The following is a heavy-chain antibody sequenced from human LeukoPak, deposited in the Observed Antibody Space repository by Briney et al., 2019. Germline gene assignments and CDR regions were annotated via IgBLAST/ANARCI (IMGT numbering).Heavy chain of an antibody. J-gene: IGHJ3*02. Sequence: GGSLRLSCAASGFTFSSYWMHWVRQAPGKGLVWFSRINSDGSSTSYADSVKGRFTISRDNAKNTLYLQMNSLRAEDTAVYYCARRTHPTCAFDIWGQGTMVTVSS. V-gene: IGHV3-74*01. D-gene: IGHD1-1*01. CDR2: INSDGSST. CDR1: GFTFSSYW. CDR3: ARRTHPTCAFDI.